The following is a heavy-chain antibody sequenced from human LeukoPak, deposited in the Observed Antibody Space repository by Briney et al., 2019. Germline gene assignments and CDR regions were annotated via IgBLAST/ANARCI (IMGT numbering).Heavy chain of an antibody. CDR3: ARDGPSSPTYGEGGAY. Sequence: GESLRLSCAASGFPFSSYWMSWVRQAPGKGLEWVANIKGDGSEKYYVDSVKGRFTMSRDNGKNLLYLQMNSLRAEDTAVYYCARDGPSSPTYGEGGAYWGQGTPVTVSS. J-gene: IGHJ4*02. CDR1: GFPFSSYW. CDR2: IKGDGSEK. D-gene: IGHD4-17*01. V-gene: IGHV3-7*03.